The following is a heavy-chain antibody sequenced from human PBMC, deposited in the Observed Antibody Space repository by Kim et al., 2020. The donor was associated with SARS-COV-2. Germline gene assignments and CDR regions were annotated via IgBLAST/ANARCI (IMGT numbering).Heavy chain of an antibody. CDR2: ISGGGDGT. V-gene: IGHV3-23*01. CDR3: AKGKYSSGRHHFDY. CDR1: GFTFSSYA. J-gene: IGHJ4*02. D-gene: IGHD6-19*01. Sequence: GSLRLSCAASGFTFSSYAMTWVRQAPGKGLECVSGISGGGDGTSYADSVKGRFTISRDNSRNTLYLQLSSLRAEDTAVYYCAKGKYSSGRHHFDYWGPGTLVTVSS.